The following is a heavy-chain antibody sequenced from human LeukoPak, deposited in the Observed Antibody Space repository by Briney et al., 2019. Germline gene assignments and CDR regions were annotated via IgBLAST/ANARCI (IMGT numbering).Heavy chain of an antibody. CDR1: GFTLCPLS. V-gene: IGHV3-23*01. Sequence: GGAPGLSFAAPGFTLCPLSMIWGRPPPGEGLGWVSSIFPSGGEIHYADSVRGRFTISRDNSKSTLSLQMNSLRAEDTAIYYCATYRQVLLPFESWGQGTLVTVSS. CDR2: IFPSGGEI. J-gene: IGHJ4*02. D-gene: IGHD2-8*02. CDR3: ATYRQVLLPFES.